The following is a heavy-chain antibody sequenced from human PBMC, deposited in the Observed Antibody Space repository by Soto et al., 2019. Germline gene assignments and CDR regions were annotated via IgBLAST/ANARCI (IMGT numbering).Heavy chain of an antibody. CDR3: ASGYSYGFSPDY. CDR2: IYYSGST. CDR1: GGSISSGGYY. Sequence: SETLSLTCTVSGGSISSGGYYWSWIRQHPGKGLEWIGYIYYSGSTYYNPSLKSRVTISVDTSKNQFSLKLSSVTAADTAVYYCASGYSYGFSPDYWGQGTLVTVSS. D-gene: IGHD5-18*01. V-gene: IGHV4-31*03. J-gene: IGHJ4*02.